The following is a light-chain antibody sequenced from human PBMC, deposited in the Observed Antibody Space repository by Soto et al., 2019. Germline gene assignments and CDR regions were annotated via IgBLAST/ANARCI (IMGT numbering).Light chain of an antibody. CDR2: KAS. V-gene: IGKV1-5*03. CDR1: QNINSW. J-gene: IGKJ1*01. Sequence: DIQMTQSPSTLSASVGDRVTITCRASQNINSWLAWYQQKAGKVPNLLIYKASSLESGVPARFSGSGSGTEFTLTISSLQPDDVATYYCQYYNTYSGTFGQGTKVEIK. CDR3: QYYNTYSGT.